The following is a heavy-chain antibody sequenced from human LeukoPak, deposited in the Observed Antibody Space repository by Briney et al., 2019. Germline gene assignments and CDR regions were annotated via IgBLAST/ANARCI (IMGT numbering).Heavy chain of an antibody. J-gene: IGHJ4*02. D-gene: IGHD3-22*01. CDR1: GYSFTSYW. CDR2: IYPGDSDT. V-gene: IGHV5-51*01. CDR3: ARPTYYYDSSSYFDYFDY. Sequence: GESLKISCKGSGYSFTSYWIGWVRQMPGKGLEWMGIIYPGDSDTRYSPSFQGQVTISADKSISTAYLQWSSLKASDTAMYYCARPTYYYDSSSYFDYFDYWGQGTLVTVSS.